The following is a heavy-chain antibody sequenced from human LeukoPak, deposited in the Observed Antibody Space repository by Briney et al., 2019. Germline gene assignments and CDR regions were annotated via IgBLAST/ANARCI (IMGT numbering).Heavy chain of an antibody. D-gene: IGHD4-17*01. CDR2: INCDRRGT. CDR3: GRGPYGDHNFDF. CDR1: GFTFSSDW. V-gene: IGHV3-74*01. Sequence: PGGSLRLSCAVSGFTFSSDWMHWVRQAPRKGLVWVSRINCDRRGTTYTDSVKGRFTISRDNAKITLYLQMNSLRDEGTGVYYCGRGPYGDHNFDFWGKGTLVTVSS. J-gene: IGHJ4*02.